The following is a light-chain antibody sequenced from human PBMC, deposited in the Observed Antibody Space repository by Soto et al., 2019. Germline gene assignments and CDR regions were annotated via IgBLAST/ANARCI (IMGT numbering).Light chain of an antibody. Sequence: QSALTQPAYVSGSPGQSITISCTGTSSDVGGYNYVSWYQQHPGKAPKLMIYEVSNQPSGVSNRFSGSKSGNTASLTISGLQAEDEADYYCSSYTSSSTHVVFGGGTKVTVL. V-gene: IGLV2-14*01. CDR1: SSDVGGYNY. J-gene: IGLJ2*01. CDR3: SSYTSSSTHVV. CDR2: EVS.